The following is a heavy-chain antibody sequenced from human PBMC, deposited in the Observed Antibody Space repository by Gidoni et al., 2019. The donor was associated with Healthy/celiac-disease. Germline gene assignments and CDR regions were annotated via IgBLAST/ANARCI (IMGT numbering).Heavy chain of an antibody. CDR3: ARVATTLSGGHYYYGMDV. Sequence: QLQLVQSGAETKKPGSSVKVSCKASGGTFSSYALGWVRQAPGKGLEWMGGIIPIFGTANYAQKFQDRVTITADESTSTAYMELSSLRSEDTAVYYCARVATTLSGGHYYYGMDVWGQGTTVTVSS. J-gene: IGHJ6*02. D-gene: IGHD5-12*01. CDR1: GGTFSSYA. V-gene: IGHV1-69*01. CDR2: IIPIFGTA.